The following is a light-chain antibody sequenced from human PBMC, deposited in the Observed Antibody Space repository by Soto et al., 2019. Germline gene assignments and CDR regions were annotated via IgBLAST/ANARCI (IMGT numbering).Light chain of an antibody. J-gene: IGLJ1*01. CDR2: EGS. V-gene: IGLV2-23*03. Sequence: QSALTQPASVSGSPGQSTTISCTGTSSDVGSYNLVSWYQQHPGKAPKLMIYEGSKRPSGVSNRFSGSKSGNTASLTISGLQAEDEADYYCCSYAGSSTFDFGTGTKLTVL. CDR3: CSYAGSSTFD. CDR1: SSDVGSYNL.